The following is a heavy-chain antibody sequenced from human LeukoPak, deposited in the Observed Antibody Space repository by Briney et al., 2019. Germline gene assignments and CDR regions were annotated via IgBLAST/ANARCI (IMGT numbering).Heavy chain of an antibody. V-gene: IGHV4-34*01. CDR3: ARGPRGLGMAGTFDY. CDR1: GVSFSEYD. D-gene: IGHD6-19*01. J-gene: IGHJ4*02. Sequence: PSETLSLTCAVYGVSFSEYDWSWIRQPPGKGLEWIAEINHSGSTNYNPSLKSRVTISVDTSKTQFSLKLCSGTAADTAVYYCARGPRGLGMAGTFDYWGQGTLVTVSS. CDR2: INHSGST.